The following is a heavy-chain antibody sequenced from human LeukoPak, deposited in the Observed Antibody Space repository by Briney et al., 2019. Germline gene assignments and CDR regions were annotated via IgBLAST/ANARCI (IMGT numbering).Heavy chain of an antibody. V-gene: IGHV3-30*04. Sequence: GGSMTLACAASGFTFSSYAMHWVRQAPGKGLEWVAVISSDGRNKYYADSVKGRFTISRDNSKNTLYLQMNSLRAEDTAVYYCARDRAMTTVTTGLGWGIDYWGQGTLVTVSS. CDR2: ISSDGRNK. CDR1: GFTFSSYA. D-gene: IGHD4-17*01. CDR3: ARDRAMTTVTTGLGWGIDY. J-gene: IGHJ4*02.